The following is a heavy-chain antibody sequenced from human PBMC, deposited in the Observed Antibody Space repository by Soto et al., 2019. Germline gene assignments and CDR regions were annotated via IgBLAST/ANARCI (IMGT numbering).Heavy chain of an antibody. D-gene: IGHD6-25*01. V-gene: IGHV4-34*01. CDR2: INHRGST. Sequence: SETLSLTCAAYGGSFRGYYWAWIRQPPGQGLEWIGEINHRGSTKYNPSLKSRVTISVDTSKNQFSLNLSSVTAADTAVYYCAAVTAATKSYEFDYWGQGTLVTVSS. CDR1: GGSFRGYY. CDR3: AAVTAATKSYEFDY. J-gene: IGHJ4*02.